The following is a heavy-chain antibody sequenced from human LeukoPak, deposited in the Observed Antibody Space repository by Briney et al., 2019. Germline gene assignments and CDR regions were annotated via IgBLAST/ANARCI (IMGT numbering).Heavy chain of an antibody. CDR1: GFPLFNSD. V-gene: IGHV1-24*01. J-gene: IGHJ1*01. CDR3: AKRLHYYDTDDR. CDR2: FEPDRDDT. Sequence: ASVSVSCTVSGFPLFNSDIHWLRQAPGKGLEWMRAFEPDRDDTIYAQKFRGSLTLPQDTSTDTAYMELTSLRFEDTAVIFCAKRLHYYDTDDRWGQGTLVTVSS. D-gene: IGHD3-22*01.